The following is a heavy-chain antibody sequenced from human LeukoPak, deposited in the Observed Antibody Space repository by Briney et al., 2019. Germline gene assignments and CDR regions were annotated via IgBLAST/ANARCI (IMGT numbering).Heavy chain of an antibody. J-gene: IGHJ3*02. CDR2: IYYSGST. Sequence: PSETLSLTCTVSGGSISSYYWSWLRQPPGKGLEWIGYIYYSGSTNYNPSLKSRVTISVDTSKNQFSLKLSSVTAADTAVYYCARLYYDTGAFDIWGQGTMVTVSS. CDR3: ARLYYDTGAFDI. D-gene: IGHD3-22*01. CDR1: GGSISSYY. V-gene: IGHV4-59*01.